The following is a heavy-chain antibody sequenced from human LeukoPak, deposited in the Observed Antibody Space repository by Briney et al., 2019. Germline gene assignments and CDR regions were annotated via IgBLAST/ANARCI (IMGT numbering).Heavy chain of an antibody. V-gene: IGHV4-4*02. J-gene: IGHJ3*02. CDR1: GGSISSSNW. CDR3: ARVGLYGGDAFDI. D-gene: IGHD4-23*01. Sequence: SETLSLTCAVSGGSISSSNWWSWVRQPPGKGLEWIGEIYHSGSTNYNPSLKSRVTISVDKSKNQFSLKLSSVTAADTAVYYCARVGLYGGDAFDIWGQGTMVTVSS. CDR2: IYHSGST.